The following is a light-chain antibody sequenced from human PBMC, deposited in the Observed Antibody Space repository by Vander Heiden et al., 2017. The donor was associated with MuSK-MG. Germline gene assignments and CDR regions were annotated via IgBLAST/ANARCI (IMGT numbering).Light chain of an antibody. CDR1: NIGSKS. CDR3: QVWDSSSDHVV. Sequence: SYVLTQPPSVSVAPGKTARSTCGGNNIGSKSVHWYQQKPGQAPVLVIYYDSDRHSGIPERFSGSNSGNTATLTISRVEAGDEADYYCQVWDSSSDHVVFGGGTKLTVL. J-gene: IGLJ2*01. V-gene: IGLV3-21*04. CDR2: YDS.